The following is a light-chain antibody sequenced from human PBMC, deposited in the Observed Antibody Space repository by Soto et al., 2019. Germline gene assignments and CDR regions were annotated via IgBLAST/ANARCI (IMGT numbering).Light chain of an antibody. CDR3: ASYTSSSTLV. V-gene: IGLV2-14*01. Sequence: QSALTQPASVSGSPGQSITISCTGTSSDVGGYNHVSWYQQHPGKAPKLMIYEVSNRPSGVSNRFSGSKSGNTASLTISGLQAEDDADYYCASYTSSSTLVFGTGTKLTVL. CDR2: EVS. CDR1: SSDVGGYNH. J-gene: IGLJ1*01.